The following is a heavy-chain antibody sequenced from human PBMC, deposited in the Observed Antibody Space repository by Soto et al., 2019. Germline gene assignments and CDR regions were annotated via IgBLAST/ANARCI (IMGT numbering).Heavy chain of an antibody. CDR3: GRDRGNPEIPPNDC. CDR1: GYTFTSSG. V-gene: IGHV1-18*01. J-gene: IGHJ4*02. Sequence: QVQLVQSGAEVKKPGASVKVSCKASGYTFTSSGITWVRQAPGQGLEWVGWISAYNRNRNFAQKLQDRVTMTTDTSTNTAYMELRSLRSDDTAVYYCGRDRGNPEIPPNDCWGQGTLVTVSS. D-gene: IGHD2-15*01. CDR2: ISAYNRNR.